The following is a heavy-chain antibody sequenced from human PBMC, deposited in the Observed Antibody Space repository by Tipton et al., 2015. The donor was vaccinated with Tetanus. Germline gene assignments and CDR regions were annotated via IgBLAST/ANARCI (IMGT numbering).Heavy chain of an antibody. CDR3: ARGSRYYFDS. Sequence: TLSLTCAVSGGSISSGGFYWTWIRQHPGKGLEWIGYILYTGSTFTTPSLKSRVTISVDTSKNQFSLKLTSVTAADTAVFYCARGSRYYFDSWGQGPLVTVSS. V-gene: IGHV4-31*11. CDR2: ILYTGST. CDR1: GGSISSGGFY. J-gene: IGHJ4*02.